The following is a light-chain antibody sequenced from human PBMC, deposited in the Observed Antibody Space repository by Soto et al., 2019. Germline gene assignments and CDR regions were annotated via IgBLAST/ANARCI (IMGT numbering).Light chain of an antibody. J-gene: IGLJ1*01. V-gene: IGLV1-47*02. CDR1: SSSIGTNF. CDR3: AAWDDNLSTYV. CDR2: SNN. Sequence: QSVLTQPPSASGTPGQRVSISCSGYSSSIGTNFVYWYQQLPGTAPKVLIHSNNQRPSGVPDRFSGSKSGTSASLAISGLRSEDAADYYCAAWDDNLSTYVFRTGIKVTVL.